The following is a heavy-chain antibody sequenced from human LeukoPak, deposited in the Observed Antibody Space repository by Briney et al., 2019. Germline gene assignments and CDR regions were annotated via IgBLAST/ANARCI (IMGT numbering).Heavy chain of an antibody. D-gene: IGHD5-18*01. CDR1: GFTFRDYW. V-gene: IGHV3-7*01. J-gene: IGHJ5*02. CDR3: ATTGYSYYNWFDP. Sequence: GGSLRLSCAVSGFTFRDYWMSWVRQAPGKGPEWGANINEDGNKKYYADSVKGRFTISRDNAKNSLYLQMNSLRAEDTAVYYCATTGYSYYNWFDPWGQGTLVTVSS. CDR2: INEDGNKK.